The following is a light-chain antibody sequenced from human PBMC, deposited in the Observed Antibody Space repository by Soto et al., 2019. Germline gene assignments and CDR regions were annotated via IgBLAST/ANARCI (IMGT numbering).Light chain of an antibody. CDR3: QQYNNWPLT. V-gene: IGKV3-15*01. CDR1: QSVSTN. J-gene: IGKJ4*01. Sequence: EIGLTQSPATLSLSPWEIATPSCRATQSVSTNFAWYLQKPGQAPRLLIYGASTRATAVPARFTASGSGTEFTLSISSLQSEDFAVYYCQQYNNWPLTFGGGTKVDIK. CDR2: GAS.